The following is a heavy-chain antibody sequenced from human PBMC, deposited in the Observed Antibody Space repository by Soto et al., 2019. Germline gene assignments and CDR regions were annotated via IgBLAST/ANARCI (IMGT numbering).Heavy chain of an antibody. CDR2: ISAYNGNT. V-gene: IGHV1-18*01. Sequence: GASVTVSCKASGYTFTSYGISWVRQAPGQGLEWMGWISAYNGNTNYAQKLQGRVTMTTDTSTSTAYMELRSLRSDDTAVYYCAREREITIFGVAPPWYMDVWGKGTTVTVSS. CDR1: GYTFTSYG. CDR3: AREREITIFGVAPPWYMDV. D-gene: IGHD3-3*01. J-gene: IGHJ6*03.